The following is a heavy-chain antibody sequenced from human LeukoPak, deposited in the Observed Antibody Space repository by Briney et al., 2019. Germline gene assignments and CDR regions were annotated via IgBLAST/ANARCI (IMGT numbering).Heavy chain of an antibody. Sequence: PGGSLRLSCAASGFPFSSYSMNWVRQAPGKGPEWVSGISGSGVYTYYADSVKGRFTISGDNSKNTLYLVMNSLRVDDTAVYYCAKAVDLATISVDIWGQGTMVTVSS. J-gene: IGHJ3*02. CDR1: GFPFSSYS. D-gene: IGHD5-24*01. CDR3: AKAVDLATISVDI. V-gene: IGHV3-23*01. CDR2: ISGSGVYT.